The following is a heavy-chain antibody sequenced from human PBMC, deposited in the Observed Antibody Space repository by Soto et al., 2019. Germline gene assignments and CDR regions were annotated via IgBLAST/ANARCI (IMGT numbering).Heavy chain of an antibody. D-gene: IGHD6-19*01. CDR1: GGSFSGYY. V-gene: IGHV4-59*08. J-gene: IGHJ5*02. CDR2: IYYSGST. Sequence: SETLSLTCAVYGGSFSGYYWSWIRQPPGKGLEWIGYIYYSGSTNYNPSLKSRVTISVDTSKNQFSLKLSSVTAADTAVYYCARHHSSGWYEDWFDPWGQGTLVTVSS. CDR3: ARHHSSGWYEDWFDP.